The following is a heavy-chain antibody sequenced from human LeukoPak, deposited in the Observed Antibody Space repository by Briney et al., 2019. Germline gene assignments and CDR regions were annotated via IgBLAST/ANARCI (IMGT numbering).Heavy chain of an antibody. CDR2: ISSSSSYI. Sequence: PGGSLRLSCAASGFTFSSYSMNWVRQAPGKGLEWVSSISSSSSYIYYADSVKGRFTISRDNSKNTLYLQMNSLRAEDTAVYYCAKGNGFGELGNWFDPWGQGALVTVSS. CDR3: AKGNGFGELGNWFDP. CDR1: GFTFSSYS. J-gene: IGHJ5*02. V-gene: IGHV3-21*04. D-gene: IGHD3-10*01.